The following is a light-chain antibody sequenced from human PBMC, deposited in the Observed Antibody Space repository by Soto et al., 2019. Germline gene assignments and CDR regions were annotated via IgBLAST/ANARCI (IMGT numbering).Light chain of an antibody. V-gene: IGKV3-20*01. Sequence: EVVLTQSPGTLSLSPGERATLSCRASQTIRGNELAWYQQKLGQAPRLLIYRGSSRATGIPDRFSGRGSGTDFTLTISRLEPEDFAVYYCQDYGTSAPWTFGQGTKVEIK. CDR2: RGS. CDR3: QDYGTSAPWT. J-gene: IGKJ1*01. CDR1: QTIRGNE.